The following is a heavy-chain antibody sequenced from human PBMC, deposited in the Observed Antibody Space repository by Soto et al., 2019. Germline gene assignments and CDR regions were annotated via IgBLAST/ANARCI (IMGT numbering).Heavy chain of an antibody. D-gene: IGHD3-10*01. CDR3: VRAGHVFDVHYYGMDL. CDR1: GFTFNDYS. J-gene: IGHJ6*02. CDR2: ISSSGTYI. V-gene: IGHV3-21*01. Sequence: GGSLRLSCEASGFTFNDYSMDWVRRAPEKGLEWVSSISSSGTYIYYADSVKGRFAISRDNANNVMYLQMDTLRAEDTAVYYCVRAGHVFDVHYYGMDLWGQGTTVTVSS.